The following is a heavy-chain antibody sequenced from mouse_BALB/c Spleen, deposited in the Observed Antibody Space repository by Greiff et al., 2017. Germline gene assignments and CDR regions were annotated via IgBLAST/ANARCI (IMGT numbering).Heavy chain of an antibody. Sequence: VQLQQSGPELVKPGASVRISCKASGYTFTSYYIHWVKQRPGQGLEWIGWIYPGNVNTKYNEKFKGKATLTADKSSNTAYMQLSSLTSEDSAVYYCARHGLAPEDYWGQGTSVTVSS. CDR2: IYPGNVNT. CDR1: GYTFTSYY. CDR3: ARHGLAPEDY. V-gene: IGHV1S56*01. J-gene: IGHJ4*01.